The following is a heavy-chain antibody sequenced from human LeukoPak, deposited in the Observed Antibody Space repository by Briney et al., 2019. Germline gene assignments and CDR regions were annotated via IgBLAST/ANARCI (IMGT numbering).Heavy chain of an antibody. CDR3: GREIPSGSYAPDY. Sequence: GGPLRLSCAASGFTFSSYSMNWVRQAPGKGLEWVSYISSSGRSILYADSVKGRFTVSRDNAKNSLYLQMNNLRAEDTAVYYCGREIPSGSYAPDYWGQGILVIVSS. CDR1: GFTFSSYS. CDR2: ISSSGRSI. D-gene: IGHD1-26*01. V-gene: IGHV3-21*05. J-gene: IGHJ4*02.